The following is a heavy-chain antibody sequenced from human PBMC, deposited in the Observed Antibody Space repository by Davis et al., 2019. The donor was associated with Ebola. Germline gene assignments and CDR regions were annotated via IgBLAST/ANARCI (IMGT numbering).Heavy chain of an antibody. CDR1: GYTFTSYA. V-gene: IGHV1-3*01. D-gene: IGHD3-10*01. CDR3: ARGSLLWFGELLVAFYGMDV. CDR2: INAGNGNT. Sequence: ASVKVSCKASGYTFTSYAMHWVRQAPGQRLEWMGWINAGNGNTKYSQKFQGRVTITRDTSASTAYMELSSLRSEDTAVYYCARGSLLWFGELLVAFYGMDVWGKGTTVTVSS. J-gene: IGHJ6*04.